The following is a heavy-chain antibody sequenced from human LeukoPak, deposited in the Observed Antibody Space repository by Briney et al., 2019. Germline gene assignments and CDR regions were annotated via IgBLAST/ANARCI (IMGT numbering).Heavy chain of an antibody. CDR3: ARLPLRSIAVGYYGMDV. CDR1: GGTFSSYA. Sequence: ASVKVSCKASGGTFSSYAISWVRQAPGQGLEWMGGIIPIFGTANYAQKFQGRVTITADESTSTAYMELSSLRSEDTAVYYCARLPLRSIAVGYYGMDVWGQGTTVTVSS. D-gene: IGHD6-6*01. J-gene: IGHJ6*02. V-gene: IGHV1-69*13. CDR2: IIPIFGTA.